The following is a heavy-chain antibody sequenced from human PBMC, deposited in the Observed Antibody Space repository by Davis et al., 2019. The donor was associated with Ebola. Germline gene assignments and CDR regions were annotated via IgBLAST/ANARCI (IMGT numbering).Heavy chain of an antibody. CDR1: GFTFSSYG. CDR2: IWYDGSNK. CDR3: ARGKYYYDSSRAYDYGMDV. J-gene: IGHJ6*02. Sequence: PGGSLRLSCAASGFTFSSYGMHWVRQAPGKGLEWVAVIWYDGSNKYYADSVKGRFTISRDNSKNTLYLQMNSLRAEDTAVYYCARGKYYYDSSRAYDYGMDVWGQGTTVTVSS. D-gene: IGHD3-22*01. V-gene: IGHV3-30*19.